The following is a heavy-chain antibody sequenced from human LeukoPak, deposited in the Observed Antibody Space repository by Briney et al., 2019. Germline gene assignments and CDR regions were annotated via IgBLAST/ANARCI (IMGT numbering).Heavy chain of an antibody. CDR2: INPSGGST. CDR3: ARDLRPRYCSSTSCSNY. J-gene: IGHJ4*02. D-gene: IGHD2-2*01. V-gene: IGHV1-46*01. Sequence: ASVTVSCKASGYTFTSYYMHWVRQAPGQGLEWMGIINPSGGSTSYAQKFQGRVTMTRDTSTSTVYMELSSLRSEDTAVYYCARDLRPRYCSSTSCSNYWGQGTLVTVSS. CDR1: GYTFTSYY.